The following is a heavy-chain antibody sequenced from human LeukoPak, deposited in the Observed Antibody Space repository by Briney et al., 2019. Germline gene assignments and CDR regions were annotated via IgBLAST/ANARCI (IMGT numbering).Heavy chain of an antibody. CDR2: ISDSGGKT. CDR3: AKDRLVHDS. D-gene: IGHD6-13*01. J-gene: IGHJ4*02. V-gene: IGHV3-23*01. Sequence: GGSLRLSCAASGFTFRNSAMSWVRQAPGKGPEWVSAISDSGGKTYYSDSVKGRFTISRDNSKNILYLQMNSLRGDDTAVYYCAKDRLVHDSWGQGTLVTVSS. CDR1: GFTFRNSA.